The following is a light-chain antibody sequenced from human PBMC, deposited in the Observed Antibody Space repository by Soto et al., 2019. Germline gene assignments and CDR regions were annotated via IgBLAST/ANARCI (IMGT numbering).Light chain of an antibody. V-gene: IGKV1-39*01. CDR2: AAS. J-gene: IGKJ1*01. CDR3: QQNHSIPWT. CDR1: QNIATH. Sequence: DIQMTQSPSSLSASVGDRVSITCRAGQNIATHLNWYQQKSGKAPNLLIYAASSLQSGVPSRFSGSGSGTDFTLTVTSLQPAGFATYYCQQNHSIPWTFGQGTKVEIK.